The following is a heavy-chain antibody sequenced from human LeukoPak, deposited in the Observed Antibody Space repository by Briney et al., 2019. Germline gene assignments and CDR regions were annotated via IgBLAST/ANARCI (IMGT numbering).Heavy chain of an antibody. Sequence: GGSLRLSCAGSGFIFSNYWMHRVRQAPGKGLEWVAVIYSGGSTYYADSVKGRFTISRDNSKNTLYLQMNSLRAEDTAVYYCARDFSAGALLFDFWGQGTMVTVSS. D-gene: IGHD6-13*01. J-gene: IGHJ3*01. CDR3: ARDFSAGALLFDF. CDR2: IYSGGST. CDR1: GFIFSNYW. V-gene: IGHV3-53*01.